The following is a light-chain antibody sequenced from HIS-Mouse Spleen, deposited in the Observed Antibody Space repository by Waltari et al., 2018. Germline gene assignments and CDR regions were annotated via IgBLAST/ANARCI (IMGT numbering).Light chain of an antibody. CDR2: ADS. CDR1: ALPKKY. CDR3: YSTDSSGNHRV. J-gene: IGLJ2*01. Sequence: SYELTQPPSVSVSPGHTPRITCSGDALPKKYPYWYQQKSGQAPVLVIYADSKRPSGIPERFSGSSSGTMATLTISGAQVEDEADYYCYSTDSSGNHRVFGGGTKLTVL. V-gene: IGLV3-10*01.